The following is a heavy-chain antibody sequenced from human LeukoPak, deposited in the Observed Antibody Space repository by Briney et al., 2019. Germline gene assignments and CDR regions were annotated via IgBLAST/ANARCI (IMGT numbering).Heavy chain of an antibody. CDR2: IRYDGSNK. V-gene: IGHV3-30*02. CDR3: ARGTDSSSWDFDY. CDR1: GFTFSSYG. J-gene: IGHJ4*02. D-gene: IGHD6-13*01. Sequence: PGGSLRLSCAASGFTFSSYGMHWVRQAPGKGLEWVAFIRYDGSNKYYADSVKGRFTISRDNSKNTLYLQMNSLRAEDTAVYYCARGTDSSSWDFDYWGQGTLVTVSS.